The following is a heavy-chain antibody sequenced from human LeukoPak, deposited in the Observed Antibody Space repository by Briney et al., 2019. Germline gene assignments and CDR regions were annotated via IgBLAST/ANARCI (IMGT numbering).Heavy chain of an antibody. J-gene: IGHJ4*02. D-gene: IGHD3-10*01. CDR3: ATSGVNDLDY. V-gene: IGHV3-30-3*01. CDR2: ISDDGSKK. Sequence: GRSLRLSCAASGFTFSSYAMHWVRQAPSKGLEWVAVISDDGSKKYYADSVKGRFTISRDNSENTVYVQMNSLRAEDTAVYYCATSGVNDLDYWGQGTLVTVSS. CDR1: GFTFSSYA.